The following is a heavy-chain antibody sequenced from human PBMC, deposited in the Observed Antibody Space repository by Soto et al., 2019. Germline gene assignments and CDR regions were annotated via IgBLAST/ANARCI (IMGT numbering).Heavy chain of an antibody. J-gene: IGHJ4*02. CDR1: GYTFSTYT. CDR2: INPDNGNK. D-gene: IGHD6-19*01. Sequence: QVQLVQSGAEVKKPGASVKVSCRASGYTFSTYTIHWVRQAPGQGLEWMGWINPDNGNKQYSQKFRGRVTISRDTSASSAYMELSSRRSEDTAVYYGARRYSSVWTWLDYWGQGTLVNVSS. V-gene: IGHV1-3*01. CDR3: ARRYSSVWTWLDY.